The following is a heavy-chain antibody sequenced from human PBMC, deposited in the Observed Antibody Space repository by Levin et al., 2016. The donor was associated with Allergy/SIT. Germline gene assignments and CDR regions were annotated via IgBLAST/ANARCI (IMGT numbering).Heavy chain of an antibody. V-gene: IGHV3-30*18. CDR3: AKGGHDCSGDSCQLD. CDR2: ISYDGSNQ. D-gene: IGHD2-15*01. J-gene: IGHJ4*02. Sequence: WIRQPQEGLDWVAVISYDGSNQFYADSVKGRFTISRDNSKNTLFLQMNSLRPDDTAVYYCAKGGHDCSGDSCQLDWGQGTLVTVSS.